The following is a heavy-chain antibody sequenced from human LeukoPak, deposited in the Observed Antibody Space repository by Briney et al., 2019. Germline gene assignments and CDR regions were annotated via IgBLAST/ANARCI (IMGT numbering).Heavy chain of an antibody. V-gene: IGHV3-33*01. Sequence: GGSLRLSCAASGFTLSSYGMHWVRQAPGKGLEWVAVIWYDGSNKYYADSVKGRFTISRDNSKNTLYLQMNSLRAEDTAVYYCARDTDSSGLGDYWGQGTLVTVSS. CDR3: ARDTDSSGLGDY. D-gene: IGHD3-22*01. J-gene: IGHJ4*02. CDR2: IWYDGSNK. CDR1: GFTLSSYG.